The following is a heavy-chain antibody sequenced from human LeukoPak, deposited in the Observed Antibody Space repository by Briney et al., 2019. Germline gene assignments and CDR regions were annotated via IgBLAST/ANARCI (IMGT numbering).Heavy chain of an antibody. CDR3: AREPDA. CDR2: VHHTGRA. J-gene: IGHJ5*02. V-gene: IGHV4-39*07. Sequence: KPSETLSLTCTVSGGSISGSNYHWGWIRQPPGKGLEWLGTVHHTGRAFYNPSLRGRTTVSVDTSKNEFSLKLTSVTAADTAVYYCAREPDAWRQGILVIVSS. CDR1: GGSISGSNYH.